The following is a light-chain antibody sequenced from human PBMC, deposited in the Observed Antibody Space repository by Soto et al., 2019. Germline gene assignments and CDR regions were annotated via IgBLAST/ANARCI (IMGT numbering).Light chain of an antibody. V-gene: IGKV1-39*01. J-gene: IGKJ1*01. Sequence: QMTRPPSSPSPSVGDSATVTCRASQSISSYLDWYQQQPGKAPRLLIYAASYLESGVPSRFSGSGSGTEFTLTISSLQPEDFATYYCQQCYSSPRTFGQGTKVDIK. CDR2: AAS. CDR3: QQCYSSPRT. CDR1: QSISSY.